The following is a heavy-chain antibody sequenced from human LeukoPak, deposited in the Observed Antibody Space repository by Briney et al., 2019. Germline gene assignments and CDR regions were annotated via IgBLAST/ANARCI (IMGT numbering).Heavy chain of an antibody. CDR2: IYTSGST. J-gene: IGHJ5*02. Sequence: SETLSLTCTVSGGSISSYYWSWIRQPAGTALEWIGRIYTSGSTNYNPSLKSRVTISVDTSKNQFSLKLSSVTAADTAVYYCARAVYSSSWSLDWFDPWGQGTLVTVSS. V-gene: IGHV4-4*07. CDR3: ARAVYSSSWSLDWFDP. CDR1: GGSISSYY. D-gene: IGHD6-13*01.